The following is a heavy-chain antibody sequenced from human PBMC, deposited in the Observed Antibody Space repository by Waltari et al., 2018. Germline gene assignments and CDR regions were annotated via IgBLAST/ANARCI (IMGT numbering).Heavy chain of an antibody. CDR1: GFTFSIYG. V-gene: IGHV3-30*02. Sequence: QVYLVASGGGVVQPGDSLRLSCESSGFTFSIYGMHWVRQAPGKGLEWVAFTRFDGINKHYADSVRGRFTISRDNSKNTLYLQMNSLRSEDAAVYYCAREDIVSATQWRGNQYRGNCGYDLWGQGTLVSVSS. J-gene: IGHJ4*01. D-gene: IGHD5-12*01. CDR3: AREDIVSATQWRGNQYRGNCGYDL. CDR2: TRFDGINK.